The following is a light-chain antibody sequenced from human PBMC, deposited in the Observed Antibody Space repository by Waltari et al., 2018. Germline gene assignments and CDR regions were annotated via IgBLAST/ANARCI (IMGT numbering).Light chain of an antibody. V-gene: IGKV1-5*01. J-gene: IGKJ1*01. Sequence: DIQMTQSPSTLAASVGDRVTISCRASQSISSWLAWYQQKPGKAPKLLIHDASSLQSGVPSRFSGSGSGTEFILTISSLQPDDFATYYCQQYNSYSPTFGQGTKVEIK. CDR1: QSISSW. CDR3: QQYNSYSPT. CDR2: DAS.